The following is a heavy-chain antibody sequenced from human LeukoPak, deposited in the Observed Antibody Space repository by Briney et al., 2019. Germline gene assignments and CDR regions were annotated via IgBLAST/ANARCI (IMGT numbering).Heavy chain of an antibody. J-gene: IGHJ5*02. CDR1: GDSINSNIYY. CDR2: IYYSGSI. D-gene: IGHD1-7*01. Sequence: SETLSLTCSVSGDSINSNIYYWGWIRQPPGKGLEWIGNIYYSGSIYYNPSLKSRVTLSLDSSKNQFSLSLSSVTAADTAVYYCARHPITGTPYNWFDPWGQGTLVTVSS. V-gene: IGHV4-39*07. CDR3: ARHPITGTPYNWFDP.